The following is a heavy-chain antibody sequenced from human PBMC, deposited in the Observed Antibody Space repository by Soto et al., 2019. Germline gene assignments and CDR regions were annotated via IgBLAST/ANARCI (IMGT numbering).Heavy chain of an antibody. J-gene: IGHJ6*02. D-gene: IGHD6-19*01. CDR1: GFVFSDHG. Sequence: EGQLLESGGGVVQRGGSLRLSCTKSGFVFSDHGMTWVRQAPGKGLERVSTISGVHDTYYADSVRGRFTISRDNSNNVLFLQMTRLRTDDTPIYYCVRETSSGWGYLELWGQGTTVSVSS. V-gene: IGHV3-23*01. CDR2: ISGVHDT. CDR3: VRETSSGWGYLEL.